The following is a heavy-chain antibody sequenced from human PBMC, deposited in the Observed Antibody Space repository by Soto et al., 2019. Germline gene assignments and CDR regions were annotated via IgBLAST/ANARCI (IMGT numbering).Heavy chain of an antibody. D-gene: IGHD1-1*01. V-gene: IGHV4-59*01. Sequence: QVQLQESGPGLVTPSETLSLTCTVPGDSFSSYYWCWIRQPPGKGLEWIGYIDHTGGTIYNPSLKSRVTMSVDMSMKKFSLELDSVTAADTAVYYCARTTSLEKSFDYWGAGTLGTVSA. J-gene: IGHJ4*02. CDR3: ARTTSLEKSFDY. CDR2: IDHTGGT. CDR1: GDSFSSYY.